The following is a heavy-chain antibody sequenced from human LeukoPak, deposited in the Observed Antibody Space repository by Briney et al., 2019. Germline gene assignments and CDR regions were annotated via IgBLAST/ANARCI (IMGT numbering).Heavy chain of an antibody. V-gene: IGHV1-2*06. CDR1: GYTFTGYY. J-gene: IGHJ4*02. D-gene: IGHD3-22*01. Sequence: ASVKVSCXASGYTFTGYYMHWVRQAPRQGLEWMGRINPNSGGTNYAQKFQGRVTMTRDTSISTAYMELSRLRSDDTAVYYCARGGGAMNYYDSSALDYWGQGTLVTVSS. CDR2: INPNSGGT. CDR3: ARGGGAMNYYDSSALDY.